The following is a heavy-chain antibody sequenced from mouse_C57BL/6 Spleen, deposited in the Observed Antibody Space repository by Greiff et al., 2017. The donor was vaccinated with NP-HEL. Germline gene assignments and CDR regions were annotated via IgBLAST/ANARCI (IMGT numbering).Heavy chain of an antibody. CDR3: ARERFYYDYDGYAMDY. J-gene: IGHJ4*01. D-gene: IGHD2-4*01. CDR1: GYTFTSYW. Sequence: QVQLKQSGAELVKPGASVKLSCKASGYTFTSYWMHWVKQRPGRGLEWIGRIDPNSGGTKYNEKFKSKATLTVDKPSSTAYMQLSSLTSEDSAVYYCARERFYYDYDGYAMDYWGQGTSVTVSS. V-gene: IGHV1-72*01. CDR2: IDPNSGGT.